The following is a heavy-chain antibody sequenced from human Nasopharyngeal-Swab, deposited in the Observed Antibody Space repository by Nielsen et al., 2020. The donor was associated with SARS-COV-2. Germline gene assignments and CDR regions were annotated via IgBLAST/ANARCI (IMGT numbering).Heavy chain of an antibody. J-gene: IGHJ3*02. CDR2: INPSSGST. Sequence: ASVKVSCKASGYTFTSYYMHWVRQAPGQGLEWMGIINPSSGSTSYAQKFQGRVTMTRDTSTSTVYMELSSLRSEDTAVYYCARDGSSGGATSAFDIWGQGTMVTVSS. CDR3: ARDGSSGGATSAFDI. CDR1: GYTFTSYY. D-gene: IGHD1-26*01. V-gene: IGHV1-46*01.